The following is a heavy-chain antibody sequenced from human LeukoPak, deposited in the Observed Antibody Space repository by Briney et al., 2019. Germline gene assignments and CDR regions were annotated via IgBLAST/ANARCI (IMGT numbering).Heavy chain of an antibody. CDR1: DGSINSYY. CDR2: IYYNGNT. V-gene: IGHV4-59*01. D-gene: IGHD1-26*01. CDR3: ARGRSNYYGMDV. Sequence: SETLSLTCSVSDGSINSYYWNWIRRPPGKGLEWIGYIYYNGNTNYSPSLKSRVTMSVDTSKNLFSLKVSSVTVADTAVYYCARGRSNYYGMDVWGQGTTVTVSS. J-gene: IGHJ6*02.